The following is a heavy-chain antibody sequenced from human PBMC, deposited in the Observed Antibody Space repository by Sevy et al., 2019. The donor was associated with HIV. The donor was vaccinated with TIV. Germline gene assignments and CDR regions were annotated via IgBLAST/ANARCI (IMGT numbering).Heavy chain of an antibody. CDR2: RSQSGNTA. CDR3: AKRNSDIWREANFDI. CDR1: GFTLDGVA. Sequence: GGSLRLSCAASGFTLDGVALNWVRQAPGKGLEWVAGRSQSGNTAYYTDSVRGRFTIARDTSKNMLYLQMNSLRAEDTAMYFCAKRNSDIWREANFDIWGQGAMVTVSS. V-gene: IGHV3-23*01. D-gene: IGHD1-1*01. J-gene: IGHJ3*02.